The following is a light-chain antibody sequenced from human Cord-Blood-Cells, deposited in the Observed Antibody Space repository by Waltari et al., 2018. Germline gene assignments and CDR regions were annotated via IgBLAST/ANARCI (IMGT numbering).Light chain of an antibody. CDR3: QQYGSSRKLT. CDR2: GAS. Sequence: EIVLTQSPGTLSLSPVERATLSCRASQSVSSSYLAWYQQKPGQAPRLLIYGASSRATGIPDRFSGSGSGTDFTLTISRLEPEDFAVYYCQQYGSSRKLTFGGGTKVEIK. V-gene: IGKV3-20*01. CDR1: QSVSSSY. J-gene: IGKJ4*01.